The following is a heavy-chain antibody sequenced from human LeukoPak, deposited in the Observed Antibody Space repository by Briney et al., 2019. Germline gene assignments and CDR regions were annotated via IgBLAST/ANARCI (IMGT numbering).Heavy chain of an antibody. CDR2: VSLDGGTQ. Sequence: GGSLRLSCATFGFAFNTYGMHWVRQAPGKGLEWVAFVSLDGGTQNYADSVKGRFTISRDNSKNTLYLQMNSLRAEDTAVYYCAKDLRDYYGSGSNFDYWGQGTLVTVSS. CDR1: GFAFNTYG. V-gene: IGHV3-30*02. D-gene: IGHD3-10*01. CDR3: AKDLRDYYGSGSNFDY. J-gene: IGHJ4*02.